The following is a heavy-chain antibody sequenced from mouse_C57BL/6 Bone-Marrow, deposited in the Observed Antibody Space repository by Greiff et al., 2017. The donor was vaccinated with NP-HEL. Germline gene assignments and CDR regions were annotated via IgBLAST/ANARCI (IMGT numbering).Heavy chain of an antibody. D-gene: IGHD2-3*01. CDR1: GFNIKDDY. V-gene: IGHV14-4*01. CDR3: TIYDGYYVYAMDY. Sequence: EVQLVESGAELVRPGASVKLSCTASGFNIKDDYMHWVKQRPEQGLEWIGWIDPENGDTEYASKFQGKATITADTSSNTAYLQLSSLTSEDTAVYYCTIYDGYYVYAMDYWGQGTSVTVSS. J-gene: IGHJ4*01. CDR2: IDPENGDT.